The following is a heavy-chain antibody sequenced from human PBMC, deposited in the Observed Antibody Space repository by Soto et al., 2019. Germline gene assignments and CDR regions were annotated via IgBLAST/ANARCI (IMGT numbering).Heavy chain of an antibody. D-gene: IGHD1-1*01. V-gene: IGHV1-69*13. CDR1: GGTFSSYA. Sequence: ASVTVSCTDSGGTFSSYAISWVRQAPGQGLEWMGGIIPIFGTANYAQKFQGRVTITADESTSTAYMELSSLRSEDTAVYYCARGASERVTPIYPHYYGMDVWGQGTTVTVSS. CDR3: ARGASERVTPIYPHYYGMDV. CDR2: IIPIFGTA. J-gene: IGHJ6*02.